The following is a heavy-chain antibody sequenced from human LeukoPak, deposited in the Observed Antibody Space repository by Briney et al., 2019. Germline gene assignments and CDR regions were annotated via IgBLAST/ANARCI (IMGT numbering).Heavy chain of an antibody. D-gene: IGHD6-19*01. CDR3: ARRSSGWYDY. J-gene: IGHJ4*02. CDR1: GGSISSGDYY. Sequence: SEILSLTCTVSGGSISSGDYYWTWIRQPPGKGPEWIGYIYYSGTTYYNPSLKSRVSISVDTSKNQFSLNLSSVTAADTAVYYCARRSSGWYDYWSQGTLVTVSS. CDR2: IYYSGTT. V-gene: IGHV4-30-4*01.